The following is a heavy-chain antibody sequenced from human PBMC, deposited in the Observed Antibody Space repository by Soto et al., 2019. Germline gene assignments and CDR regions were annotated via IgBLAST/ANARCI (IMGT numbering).Heavy chain of an antibody. Sequence: QVQLVQSGAEVKKPGASVKVSCKASGYTFTRYPIHWVRQAPGQRLEWMGWINTVNGNTKYSQKYQGRVTISRDTSANTAYMELSNLRSEDTAVYYCARAMIWSERYGDGYYFDYWGQGTLGTVSS. CDR3: ARAMIWSERYGDGYYFDY. V-gene: IGHV1-3*04. J-gene: IGHJ4*02. D-gene: IGHD3-10*01. CDR1: GYTFTRYP. CDR2: INTVNGNT.